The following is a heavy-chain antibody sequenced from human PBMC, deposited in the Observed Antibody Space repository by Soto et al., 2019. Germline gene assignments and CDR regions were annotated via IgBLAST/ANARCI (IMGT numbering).Heavy chain of an antibody. CDR1: GFTFSGSA. J-gene: IGHJ4*02. CDR3: TRGAAAGLTDY. V-gene: IGHV3-73*01. D-gene: IGHD6-13*01. CDR2: IRSKANSYAT. Sequence: GGSLRLSCAASGFTFSGSAMHWVRQASGKGLEWVGRIRSKANSYATAYAASVKGRFTISRDDSKNTAYLQMNSLKTEDTAVYYCTRGAAAGLTDYWGQGTLVTVSS.